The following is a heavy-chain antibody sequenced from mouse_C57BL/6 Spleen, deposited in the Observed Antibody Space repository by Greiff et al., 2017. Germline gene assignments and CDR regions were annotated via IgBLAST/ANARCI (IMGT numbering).Heavy chain of an antibody. J-gene: IGHJ4*01. D-gene: IGHD3-2*02. CDR3: ARGGQLRLSAMDY. CDR1: GYTFTSYW. CDR2: INPSNGGT. Sequence: VKLQQPGTELVKPGASVKLSCKASGYTFTSYWMHWVKQRPGQGLEWIGNINPSNGGTNYNEKFKSKATLTVDKSSSTAYMQLSSLTSEDSAVYYCARGGQLRLSAMDYWGQGTSVTVSS. V-gene: IGHV1-53*01.